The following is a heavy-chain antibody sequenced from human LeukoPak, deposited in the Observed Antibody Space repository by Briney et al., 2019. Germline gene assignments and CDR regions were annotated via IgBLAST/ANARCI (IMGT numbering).Heavy chain of an antibody. J-gene: IGHJ4*02. V-gene: IGHV4-61*01. CDR2: IYYSGST. CDR1: GGSISSGSYY. D-gene: IGHD6-6*01. Sequence: TPSETLSLTCTVSGGSISSGSYYWSWIRQPPGKGLEWIGCIYYSGSTNYNPSLKSRVTISVDTSKNQFSLKLSSVTAADTAVYYCARVGVAARSGFDYWGQGTLVTVSS. CDR3: ARVGVAARSGFDY.